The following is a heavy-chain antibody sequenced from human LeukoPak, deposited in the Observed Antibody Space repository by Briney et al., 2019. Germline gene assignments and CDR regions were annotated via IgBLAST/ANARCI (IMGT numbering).Heavy chain of an antibody. CDR2: ISAYNGNT. J-gene: IGHJ1*01. Sequence: ASVKVSCKASGYTFTSYGISWVRQAPGHGLEWMGWISAYNGNTNYAQKLQGRVTMTTDTSTSTAYMELRSLRSDDTAVYYCARGSDYYGSGSYYPAEYFQHWGQGTLVTVSS. D-gene: IGHD3-10*01. V-gene: IGHV1-18*01. CDR3: ARGSDYYGSGSYYPAEYFQH. CDR1: GYTFTSYG.